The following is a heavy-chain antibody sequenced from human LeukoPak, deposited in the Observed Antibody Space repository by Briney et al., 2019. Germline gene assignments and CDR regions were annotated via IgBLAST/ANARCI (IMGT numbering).Heavy chain of an antibody. Sequence: GGSLRLSCAASGLTFSSYAMTWVRQAPGKGLEWVSVNTSGGNTDYADPVKGRFTISRDNSKNTLYLQMNGLRAEDTAVYYCAKGSGWYVWGQGTLVTVSS. CDR1: GLTFSSYA. CDR3: AKGSGWYV. CDR2: NTSGGNT. V-gene: IGHV3-23*01. J-gene: IGHJ4*02. D-gene: IGHD6-19*01.